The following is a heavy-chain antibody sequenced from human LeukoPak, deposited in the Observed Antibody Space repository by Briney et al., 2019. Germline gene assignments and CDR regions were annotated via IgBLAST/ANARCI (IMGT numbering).Heavy chain of an antibody. CDR2: IHYSGSA. V-gene: IGHV4-39*01. J-gene: IGHJ2*01. CDR1: GGSITSGPYY. Sequence: SETLSLTCTVSGGSITSGPYYWGWIRQPPGKGLEWIGSIHYSGSAYYNPSLKSRVTVSVDTSKNQFSLKVNSVTAADTAVYYCVRSLTATWNFDLWGRGTLVTVSS. D-gene: IGHD5-18*01. CDR3: VRSLTATWNFDL.